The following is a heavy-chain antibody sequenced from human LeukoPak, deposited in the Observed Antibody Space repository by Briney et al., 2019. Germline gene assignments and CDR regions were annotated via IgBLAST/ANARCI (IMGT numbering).Heavy chain of an antibody. J-gene: IGHJ4*02. CDR1: GFTVSSNY. Sequence: GGSLRLSCAASGFTVSSNYMSWVRQAPGKGLEWVSVIYSGGSTYYADSVKGRFTISRHNSKNTLYLQMNSLRAEDTAVYYCARAIRWYSSSWYYFDYWGQGTLVTVSS. CDR2: IYSGGST. D-gene: IGHD6-13*01. CDR3: ARAIRWYSSSWYYFDY. V-gene: IGHV3-53*04.